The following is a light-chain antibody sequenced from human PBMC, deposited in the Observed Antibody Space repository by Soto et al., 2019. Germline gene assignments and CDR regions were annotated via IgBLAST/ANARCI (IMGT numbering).Light chain of an antibody. J-gene: IGKJ1*01. CDR3: QQYNNWWT. V-gene: IGKV3-15*01. CDR1: QSVGSRY. Sequence: IVLTQSPGTLSLSPGERVTLSCRASQSVGSRYLAWYQQKPGQAPRLLIYGASTRATGIPARFSGSGSGTEFTLTINSLQSEDFAVYYCQQYNNWWTFGQGTKVDIK. CDR2: GAS.